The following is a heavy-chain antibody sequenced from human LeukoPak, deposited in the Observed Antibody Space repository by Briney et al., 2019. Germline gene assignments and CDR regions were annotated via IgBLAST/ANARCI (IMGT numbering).Heavy chain of an antibody. CDR2: INHSGST. V-gene: IGHV4-38-2*02. J-gene: IGHJ6*03. Sequence: SETLSLTCTVSGYSISSGYYWSWIRQPPGKGLEWIGEINHSGSTNYNPSLKSRVTISVDTSKNQFSLKLSSVTAADTAVYYCARRSKNSYYMDVWGKGTTVTVSS. CDR1: GYSISSGYY. CDR3: ARRSKNSYYMDV.